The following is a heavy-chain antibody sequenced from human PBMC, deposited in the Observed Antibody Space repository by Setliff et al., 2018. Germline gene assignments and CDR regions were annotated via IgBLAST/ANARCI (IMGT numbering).Heavy chain of an antibody. CDR3: ARALGIRAPLDF. CDR2: TYESRTS. D-gene: IGHD7-27*01. V-gene: IGHV4-59*01. J-gene: IGHJ4*02. CDR1: GDSITDYY. Sequence: TLSLTCSVSGDSITDYYWTWIRQPPGKGLEWIGHTYESRTSNYNPSLNSRVTISGDTSKNEVTLKLTSVTAADTAVYYCARALGIRAPLDFWGQGTLVTV.